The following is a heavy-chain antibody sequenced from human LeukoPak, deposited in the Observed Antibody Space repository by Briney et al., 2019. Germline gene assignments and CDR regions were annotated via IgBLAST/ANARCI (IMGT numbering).Heavy chain of an antibody. CDR3: AKDRYSYAFEYSDS. CDR1: GFTFSNYA. CDR2: MSYDGSHE. D-gene: IGHD5-18*01. J-gene: IGHJ4*02. Sequence: GGSLRLSCVVSGFTFSNYAMHWVRQAPGQAPGKGLEWVAVMSYDGSHEYYADSVKGRFTISRDNPKSTLYLQMNSLRPEDTAVYYCAKDRYSYAFEYSDSWGQGTLVTVSS. V-gene: IGHV3-30*04.